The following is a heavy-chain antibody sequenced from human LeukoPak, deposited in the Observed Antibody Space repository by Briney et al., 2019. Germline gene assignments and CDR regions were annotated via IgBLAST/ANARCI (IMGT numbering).Heavy chain of an antibody. D-gene: IGHD3-10*01. CDR1: GYTFTSYY. Sequence: GASVKVSCKASGYTFTSYYMHWVRQAPGQGLEWMGWINPNSGGTNYAQKFQGRVTMTRDTSISTAYMELSRLRSDDTAVYYCARDQTRFTMVRGVLGYWGQGTLVTVSS. CDR2: INPNSGGT. V-gene: IGHV1-2*02. J-gene: IGHJ4*02. CDR3: ARDQTRFTMVRGVLGY.